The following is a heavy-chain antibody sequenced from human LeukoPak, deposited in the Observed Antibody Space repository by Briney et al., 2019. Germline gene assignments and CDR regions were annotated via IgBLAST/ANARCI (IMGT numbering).Heavy chain of an antibody. J-gene: IGHJ4*02. CDR1: GYTFTGYY. CDR2: INPNSGGT. D-gene: IGHD6-19*01. CDR3: ARSLRSHSSGWYDPHYYFDY. V-gene: IGHV1-2*02. Sequence: ASVKVSCKASGYTFTGYYMHWVRQAPGQGLEWMGWINPNSGGTNYAQKFQGRVTMTRDTSISTAYMELSRLRADDTAVYYCARSLRSHSSGWYDPHYYFDYWGQGTLVTVSS.